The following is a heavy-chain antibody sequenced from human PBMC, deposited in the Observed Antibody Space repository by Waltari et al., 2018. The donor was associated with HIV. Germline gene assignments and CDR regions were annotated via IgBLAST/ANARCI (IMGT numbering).Heavy chain of an antibody. V-gene: IGHV1-69*01. CDR3: AREPRGYSGYDYYFDY. CDR1: GGTFSRHA. CDR2: IIPIFGTA. D-gene: IGHD5-12*01. Sequence: QVQLVQSGAEVKKPGSSVKVSCKASGGTFSRHAISWVRQAPGQGLEWMGGIIPIFGTANYAQKFQGRVTITADESTSTAYMELSSLRSEDTAVYYCAREPRGYSGYDYYFDYWGQGTLVTVSS. J-gene: IGHJ4*02.